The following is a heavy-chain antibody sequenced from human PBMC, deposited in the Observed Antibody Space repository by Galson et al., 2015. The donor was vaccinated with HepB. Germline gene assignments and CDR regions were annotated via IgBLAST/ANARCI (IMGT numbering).Heavy chain of an antibody. D-gene: IGHD2/OR15-2a*01. J-gene: IGHJ2*01. CDR1: GFSLSTSGVG. V-gene: IGHV2-5*01. CDR2: IYWNDDK. Sequence: LVKPTQTLTLTCTFSGFSLSTSGVGVGWIRQPPGKALEWLALIYWNDDKRYSPSLKSRLTITKDTSKNQVVLTMTNMDPVDTATYYCAHTLLAAGPYWSFDLWGRGTLVTVSS. CDR3: AHTLLAAGPYWSFDL.